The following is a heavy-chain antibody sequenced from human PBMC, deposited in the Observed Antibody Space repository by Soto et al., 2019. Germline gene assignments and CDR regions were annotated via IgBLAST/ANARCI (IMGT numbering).Heavy chain of an antibody. V-gene: IGHV1-8*01. D-gene: IGHD6-6*01. CDR1: VYTFSSHD. Sequence: ASVKVSCKASVYTFSSHDINWVRQATGQGLEWMGWLNPHRGSTAYAHKFQGRVTMTWDASINTAYLELSSLRSEDTAMYYCARVSSIAARRSFDSWGQGTLVTVSS. J-gene: IGHJ4*02. CDR2: LNPHRGST. CDR3: ARVSSIAARRSFDS.